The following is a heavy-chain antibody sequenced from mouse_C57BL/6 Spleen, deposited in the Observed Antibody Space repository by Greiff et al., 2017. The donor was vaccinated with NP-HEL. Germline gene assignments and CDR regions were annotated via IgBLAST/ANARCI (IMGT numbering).Heavy chain of an antibody. J-gene: IGHJ3*01. Sequence: VQLQQPGAELVKPGASVKLSCKASGYTFTSYWMQWVKQRPGQGLEWIGEIDPSDSYTNYNQKFKGKATLTVDTSSSTAYMQLSSLTSEDSAVYYCARYSNYPAWFAYWGQGTLVTVSA. CDR2: IDPSDSYT. CDR3: ARYSNYPAWFAY. CDR1: GYTFTSYW. D-gene: IGHD2-5*01. V-gene: IGHV1-50*01.